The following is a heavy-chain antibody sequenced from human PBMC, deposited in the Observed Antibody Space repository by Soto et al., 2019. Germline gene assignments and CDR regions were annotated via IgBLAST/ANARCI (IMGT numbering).Heavy chain of an antibody. V-gene: IGHV1-18*01. CDR3: ARGFRVAATRWWFDP. Sequence: SVKVCCKASGYTLTSYDRRWVRQEPGQGLEWMGWISTYNGNTNYAQKLQGRVTMTTDTSTSTAYMELRSLRSDDTAVYYCARGFRVAATRWWFDPWGQGTLVTVSS. J-gene: IGHJ5*02. CDR2: ISTYNGNT. D-gene: IGHD2-15*01. CDR1: GYTLTSYD.